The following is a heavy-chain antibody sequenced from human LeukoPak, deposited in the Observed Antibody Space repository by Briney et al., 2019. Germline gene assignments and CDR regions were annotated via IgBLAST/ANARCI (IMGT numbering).Heavy chain of an antibody. D-gene: IGHD3-22*01. CDR3: AREYYYDSSGSFDY. J-gene: IGHJ4*02. CDR1: GFTFSSYA. CDR2: ISSSSSYI. V-gene: IGHV3-21*01. Sequence: GGSLRLSCAASGFTFSSYAMSWVRQAPGKGLEWVSSISSSSSYIYYADSIKGRFTISRDNAKNSLYLQMNSLRAEDTTVYYCAREYYYDSSGSFDYWGQGTLVTVSS.